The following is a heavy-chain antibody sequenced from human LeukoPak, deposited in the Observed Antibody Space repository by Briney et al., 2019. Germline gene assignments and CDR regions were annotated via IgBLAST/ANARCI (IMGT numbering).Heavy chain of an antibody. CDR2: IHDSGSA. D-gene: IGHD2-15*01. Sequence: SGTLSLTCTVSGGSISSYYWTWIRQPPGKGLEWIGYIHDSGSANYNPSLMSRVTISLDTSKNQFSLKLTSVTAADTAMYYCARDRYCSGGSCYSGRFDPWGQGTLVTVSS. J-gene: IGHJ5*02. V-gene: IGHV4-59*01. CDR1: GGSISSYY. CDR3: ARDRYCSGGSCYSGRFDP.